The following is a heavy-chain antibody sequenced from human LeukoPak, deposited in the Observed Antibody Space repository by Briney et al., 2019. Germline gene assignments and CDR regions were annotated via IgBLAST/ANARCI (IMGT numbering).Heavy chain of an antibody. Sequence: GASVKVSCKASGFTFTSSAVQWVRQARGQRLEWMGWIVVGSGNTNYAQKFQERVTITRDMSTSTAYMELSSLRSEDTAVYYCAAADYGDYRDLYYYGMDVWGQGTTVTVSS. D-gene: IGHD4-17*01. J-gene: IGHJ6*02. CDR3: AAADYGDYRDLYYYGMDV. V-gene: IGHV1-58*01. CDR1: GFTFTSSA. CDR2: IVVGSGNT.